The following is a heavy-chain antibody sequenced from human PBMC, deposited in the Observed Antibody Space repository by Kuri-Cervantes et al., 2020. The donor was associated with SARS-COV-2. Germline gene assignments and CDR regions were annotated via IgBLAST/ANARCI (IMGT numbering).Heavy chain of an antibody. V-gene: IGHV3-9*01. Sequence: GGSLRLSCAASGFTFDDYAMHWVRQAPGKGLEWVSGISWNSGSIGYADSVKGRFTISRDNSKNTLYLQMNSLRAEDTAVYYCAKGIAVATGYFDYWGQGTLVTVSS. CDR1: GFTFDDYA. D-gene: IGHD6-19*01. CDR2: ISWNSGSI. CDR3: AKGIAVATGYFDY. J-gene: IGHJ4*02.